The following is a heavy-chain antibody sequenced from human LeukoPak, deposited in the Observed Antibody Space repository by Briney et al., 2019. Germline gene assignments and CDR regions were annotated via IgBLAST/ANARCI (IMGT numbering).Heavy chain of an antibody. CDR2: INHSGST. V-gene: IGHV4-34*01. D-gene: IGHD6-13*01. Sequence: SETLSLTCAVYGGSFSGYYWSWIRQPPGKGLEWIGEINHSGSTNYNPSLKSRVTISVDTSKNQFSLKLSSVTAADTAVYYCARAVAAAGTVTNFDYWGQGTLVTVSS. CDR1: GGSFSGYY. CDR3: ARAVAAAGTVTNFDY. J-gene: IGHJ4*02.